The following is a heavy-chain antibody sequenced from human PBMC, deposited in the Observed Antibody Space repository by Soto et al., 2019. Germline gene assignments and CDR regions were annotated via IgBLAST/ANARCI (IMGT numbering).Heavy chain of an antibody. Sequence: GSLRLSCTASGFSLSTSWMTWVRQAPGKGLEWVANIMQDGSDKYYVDSVKSRFTISRDNANNSLYLQMTILRAEDTAVYYCASKRLYFYGLDVWGQGTTVTVSS. CDR3: ASKRLYFYGLDV. CDR2: IMQDGSDK. CDR1: GFSLSTSW. V-gene: IGHV3-7*01. J-gene: IGHJ6*02.